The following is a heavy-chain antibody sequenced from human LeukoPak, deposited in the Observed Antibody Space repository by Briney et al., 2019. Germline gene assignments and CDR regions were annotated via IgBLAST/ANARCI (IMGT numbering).Heavy chain of an antibody. J-gene: IGHJ6*03. CDR3: AVVSSHYYYYMDV. D-gene: IGHD2-8*02. Sequence: GGSLRLSCAASGYTFTSYAMNWVRQAPGQGLEWMGWINTNTGNPTYAQGFTGRFVFSLDTSVSTAYLQISSLKAEDTAVYYCAVVSSHYYYYMDVWGKGTTVTVSS. V-gene: IGHV7-4-1*02. CDR2: INTNTGNP. CDR1: GYTFTSYA.